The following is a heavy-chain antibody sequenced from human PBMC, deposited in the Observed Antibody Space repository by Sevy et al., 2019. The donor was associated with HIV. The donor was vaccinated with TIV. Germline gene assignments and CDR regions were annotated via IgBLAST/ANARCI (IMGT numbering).Heavy chain of an antibody. J-gene: IGHJ6*02. D-gene: IGHD6-19*01. V-gene: IGHV4-59*01. CDR1: GDSIIDYY. CDR2: IHNRGRY. Sequence: SETLSLTCTVSGDSIIDYYWSWIRQPPGKGLEWIGYIHNRGRYNYNPSLKSRVTISVDVSKNQFSLKLSSVTAADTAVYYCARDTSGYSSGWYPYYHYYGIDVWGQGTTVTVSS. CDR3: ARDTSGYSSGWYPYYHYYGIDV.